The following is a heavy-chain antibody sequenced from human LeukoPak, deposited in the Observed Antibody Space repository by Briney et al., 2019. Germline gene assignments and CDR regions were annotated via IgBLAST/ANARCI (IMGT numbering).Heavy chain of an antibody. J-gene: IGHJ6*02. CDR3: ARDQGQLLYWYYGMDV. D-gene: IGHD2-2*02. CDR1: GFTFSSYA. V-gene: IGHV3-30*04. CDR2: ISYDGSNK. Sequence: QTGGSLRLSCAASGFTFSSYAMHWVRQAPGKGLEWVAVISYDGSNKYYADSVKGRFTISRDNSKNTLYLHMNSLRAEDTAVYYCARDQGQLLYWYYGMDVWGQGTAVTVSS.